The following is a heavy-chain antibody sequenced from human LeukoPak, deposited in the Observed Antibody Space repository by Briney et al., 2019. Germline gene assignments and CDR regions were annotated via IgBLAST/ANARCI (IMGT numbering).Heavy chain of an antibody. D-gene: IGHD4-17*01. Sequence: GGSLRLSCAASGFTFSNYWMHWVRQAPGKGLVWVSRINSDGINTSYADSVKGRFTISRDNAKNSLYLQMNSLRAEDTAVYYCARDDYGDYGSWFDPWGQGTLVTVSS. CDR2: INSDGINT. V-gene: IGHV3-74*01. CDR1: GFTFSNYW. J-gene: IGHJ5*02. CDR3: ARDDYGDYGSWFDP.